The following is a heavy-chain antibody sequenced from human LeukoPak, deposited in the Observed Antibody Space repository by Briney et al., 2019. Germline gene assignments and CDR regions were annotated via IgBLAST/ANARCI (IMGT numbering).Heavy chain of an antibody. CDR1: GFIFSSYG. CDR2: ISYDGSNK. D-gene: IGHD5-18*01. Sequence: GGSLRLSCAASGFIFSSYGMHWVRQAPGKGLEWVAVISYDGSNKYYADSVKGRFTISRDNSKNTLYLQMNSLRAEDTAVYYCAKDRIQLWLGDAFDIWGQGTMVTVSS. CDR3: AKDRIQLWLGDAFDI. V-gene: IGHV3-30*18. J-gene: IGHJ3*02.